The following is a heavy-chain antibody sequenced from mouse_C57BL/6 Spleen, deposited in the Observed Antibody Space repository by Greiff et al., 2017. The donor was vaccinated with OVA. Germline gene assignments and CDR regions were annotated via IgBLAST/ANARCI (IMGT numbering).Heavy chain of an antibody. J-gene: IGHJ4*01. CDR2: INPNNGGT. CDR1: GYTFTDYY. CDR3: ARTPYDYEGAMDY. D-gene: IGHD2-4*01. V-gene: IGHV1-26*01. Sequence: QLQQSGPELVKPGASVKISCKASGYTFTDYYMNWVKQSHGKSLEWIGDINPNNGGTIYNQKFKGKATLTVDNSSSTADMEIRSLTSEDSAVYDCARTPYDYEGAMDYWGQGTSVTVSA.